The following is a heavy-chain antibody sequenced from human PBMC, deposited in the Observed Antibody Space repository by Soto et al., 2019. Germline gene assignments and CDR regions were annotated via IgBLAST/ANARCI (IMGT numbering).Heavy chain of an antibody. CDR3: ARDSSGWYSFSWFDP. D-gene: IGHD6-19*01. Sequence: ASVKVYWKASGYTFTSYGISCVRQAPGQGLEWMGWISAYNGNTNYAQKLQGRVTMTTDTSTSTAYMELRSLRSDDTAVYYCARDSSGWYSFSWFDPWGQGTLVTVSS. V-gene: IGHV1-18*01. CDR1: GYTFTSYG. CDR2: ISAYNGNT. J-gene: IGHJ5*02.